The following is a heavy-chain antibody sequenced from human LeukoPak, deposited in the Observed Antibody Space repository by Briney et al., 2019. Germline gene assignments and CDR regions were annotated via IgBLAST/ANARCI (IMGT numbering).Heavy chain of an antibody. Sequence: ASVKVSCKASGYTFTGYYMHWVRQAPGQGLEWMGWINPNSGGTTHAQKFPGRVTMTRDTSISTAYMERSRLRSDDTAVYYCASLGNSGSPLYFDYWGQGTLVTASS. J-gene: IGHJ4*02. V-gene: IGHV1-2*02. CDR3: ASLGNSGSPLYFDY. CDR2: INPNSGGT. D-gene: IGHD1-26*01. CDR1: GYTFTGYY.